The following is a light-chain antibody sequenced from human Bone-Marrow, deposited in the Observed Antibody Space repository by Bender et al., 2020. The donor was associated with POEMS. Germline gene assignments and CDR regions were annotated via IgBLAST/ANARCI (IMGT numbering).Light chain of an antibody. J-gene: IGLJ3*02. Sequence: QSALTQPPSASGSLGQSVTISCTGTSSDVGGYNFVSWYQQHPGKAPQLMIYEITKRPSGVPDRFSGSKSGNTASLTISGLQAEDEAHYYCCSYTGSTTWMFGGGTKVTVL. CDR3: CSYTGSTTWM. CDR1: SSDVGGYNF. V-gene: IGLV2-8*01. CDR2: EIT.